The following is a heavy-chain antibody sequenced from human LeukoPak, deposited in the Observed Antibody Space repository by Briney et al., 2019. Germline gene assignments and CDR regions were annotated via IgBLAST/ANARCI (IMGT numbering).Heavy chain of an antibody. Sequence: QAGGSLRLSCAASGFTFSGSAMHWVRQASGKGLEWVGRIRSKANSYATAYAASVKGRFTISRDDSKNTAYLQMNSLKTEDTAVYYCTVVVVAQNRGAGMDVWGQGTTVTVSS. CDR3: TVVVVAQNRGAGMDV. V-gene: IGHV3-73*01. CDR2: IRSKANSYAT. J-gene: IGHJ6*02. D-gene: IGHD2-15*01. CDR1: GFTFSGSA.